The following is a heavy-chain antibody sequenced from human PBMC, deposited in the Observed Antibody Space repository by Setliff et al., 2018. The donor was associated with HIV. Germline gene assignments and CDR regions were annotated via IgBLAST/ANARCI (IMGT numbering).Heavy chain of an antibody. Sequence: SGGSLRLSCVASGLTFSNYWMHWVRQAPGKGLEWVAIIWYDGSKKYYADSVKGRFTMSRDNSKNTLYLQMNSLRAEDTAVYYCAKDHKGYYYDSSGYHYEGVDYWGQGTLVTVSS. J-gene: IGHJ4*02. CDR1: GLTFSNYW. CDR2: IWYDGSKK. V-gene: IGHV3-33*06. CDR3: AKDHKGYYYDSSGYHYEGVDY. D-gene: IGHD3-22*01.